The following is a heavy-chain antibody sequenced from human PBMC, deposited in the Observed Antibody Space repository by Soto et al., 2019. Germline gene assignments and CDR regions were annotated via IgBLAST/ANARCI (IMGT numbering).Heavy chain of an antibody. V-gene: IGHV3-11*06. CDR2: ISSSSSNT. CDR3: ARGGAARPDY. D-gene: IGHD6-6*01. J-gene: IGHJ4*02. Sequence: GGSLRLSCAASGSSFRDYYMSWIRQSPGKGLEWVSYISSSSSNTHYADSVKGRFTISRDNAKNLLYLQVNSLRDEDTAVYYCARGGAARPDYWGQGTLVPVSS. CDR1: GSSFRDYY.